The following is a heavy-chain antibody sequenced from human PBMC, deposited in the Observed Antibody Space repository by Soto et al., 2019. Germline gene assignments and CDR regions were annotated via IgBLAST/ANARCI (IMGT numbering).Heavy chain of an antibody. CDR1: GFTFSSYG. Sequence: GGSLRLSCAASGFTFSSYGMHWVRQAPGKGLEWVAVISYDGSNKYYADSVKGRFTISRDNAKNSLYLQMNSLRAEDTAVYYCARTLFWSGYYPTYFDYWGQGTLVTVSS. V-gene: IGHV3-30*03. J-gene: IGHJ4*02. D-gene: IGHD3-3*01. CDR3: ARTLFWSGYYPTYFDY. CDR2: ISYDGSNK.